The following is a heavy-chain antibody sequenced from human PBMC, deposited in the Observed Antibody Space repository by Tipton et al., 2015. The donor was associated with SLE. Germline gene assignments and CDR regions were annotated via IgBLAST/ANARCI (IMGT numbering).Heavy chain of an antibody. CDR3: TRDNVGYGDSQN. D-gene: IGHD4-17*01. Sequence: QVQLVQSGAEVKKPGASVKVSCKASGYSFSNYYMHWVRQAPGQGLEWMGVINPSGDATGYAQKFQGRLTMTRDTSTSTLYMELSSLRSEDTAVYYCTRDNVGYGDSQNWGQGTLVTVSA. V-gene: IGHV1-46*01. J-gene: IGHJ4*02. CDR1: GYSFSNYY. CDR2: INPSGDAT.